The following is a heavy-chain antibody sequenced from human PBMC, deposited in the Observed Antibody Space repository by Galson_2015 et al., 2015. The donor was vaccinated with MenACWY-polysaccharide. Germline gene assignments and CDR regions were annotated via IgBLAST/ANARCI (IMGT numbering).Heavy chain of an antibody. CDR2: IKQNGSEK. CDR1: GFTFSDYW. CDR3: ARARSWSGYFAFDF. J-gene: IGHJ3*01. D-gene: IGHD3-3*01. V-gene: IGHV3-7*01. Sequence: SLRLSCAASGFTFSDYWMTWLRQAPGKGLEWVATIKQNGSEKYYVDSVEGRFTVSRDNAKNSLYLQMNSLRAEDTAVYYCARARSWSGYFAFDFWGQGTMVTVSS.